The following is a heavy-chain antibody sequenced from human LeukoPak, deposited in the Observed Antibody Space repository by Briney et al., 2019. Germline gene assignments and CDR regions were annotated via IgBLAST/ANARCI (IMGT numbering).Heavy chain of an antibody. V-gene: IGHV3-69-1*01. J-gene: IGHJ4*02. CDR1: GFTFSTYS. CDR3: ARDHDFAFDN. D-gene: IGHD2-21*02. CDR2: IRDSGTT. Sequence: AGGSLRLSCAASGFTFSTYSMNWVRQAPGKGLEWISHIRDSGTTDYADSVKGRFTISRDNAKNSLHLQLSSLRAEDTAVYYCARDHDFAFDNWGQGTLVTVSS.